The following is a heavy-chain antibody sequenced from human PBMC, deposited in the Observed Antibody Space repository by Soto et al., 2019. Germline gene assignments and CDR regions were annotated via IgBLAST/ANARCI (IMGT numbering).Heavy chain of an antibody. CDR1: GYTFTSYG. D-gene: IGHD3-9*01. CDR3: ARNAEGYFDWLFPGRGAFDI. Sequence: QVQLVQSGAEVKKPGASVKVPCKASGYTFTSYGISWVGQVPGQGLEWMGWISAYNGNTNYAQQLQGRVTMTTDTSTSTAYMELRSLRSDDTAVYYCARNAEGYFDWLFPGRGAFDIWGQGTMVTVSS. J-gene: IGHJ3*02. CDR2: ISAYNGNT. V-gene: IGHV1-18*01.